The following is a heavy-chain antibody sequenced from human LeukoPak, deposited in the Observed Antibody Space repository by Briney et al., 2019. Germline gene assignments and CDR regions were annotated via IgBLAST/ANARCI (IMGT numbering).Heavy chain of an antibody. V-gene: IGHV3-30-3*01. Sequence: GGSLRLSCAASGFTFSSYAMHWVRQAPGKGLEWVAVISCDGSNKYYADSVKGRFTISRDNSKNTLYLQMNSLRAEDTAVYYCARDPAGTGFDYWGQGTLVTVSS. CDR3: ARDPAGTGFDY. J-gene: IGHJ4*02. CDR2: ISCDGSNK. D-gene: IGHD6-13*01. CDR1: GFTFSSYA.